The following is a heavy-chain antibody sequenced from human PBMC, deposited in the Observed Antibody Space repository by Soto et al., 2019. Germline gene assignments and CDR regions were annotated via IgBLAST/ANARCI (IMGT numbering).Heavy chain of an antibody. CDR1: GYTFSSHG. D-gene: IGHD2-15*01. CDR2: ISGYNGNA. V-gene: IGHV1-18*01. CDR3: AREGSYGWYDC. Sequence: ASVKVSCKASGYTFSSHGIIWVRQAPGQGLEWMGWISGYNGNAKYEQRFQGRVTMTTDTSTSTVYMDLRSLGSDDSAVYDCAREGSYGWYDCWGQGTMVTVSS. J-gene: IGHJ5*01.